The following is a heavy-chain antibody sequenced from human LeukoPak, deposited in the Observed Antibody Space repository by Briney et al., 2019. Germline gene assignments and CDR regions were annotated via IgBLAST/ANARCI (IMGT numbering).Heavy chain of an antibody. CDR1: GVSISSYY. CDR3: ASSYWNYWFDP. CDR2: IYTSRST. V-gene: IGHV4-4*07. Sequence: PSETLSLTCTVSGVSISSYYWSWIRQPAGKGLEWIGRIYTSRSTNYNPSLKSRVTMSVDTSKNQFSLKLSSVTAADTAVYYCASSYWNYWFDPWGQGTLVTVSS. D-gene: IGHD1-7*01. J-gene: IGHJ5*02.